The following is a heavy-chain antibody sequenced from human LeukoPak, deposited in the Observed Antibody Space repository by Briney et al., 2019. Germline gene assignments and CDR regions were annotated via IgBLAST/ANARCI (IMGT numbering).Heavy chain of an antibody. CDR2: ISSSSTI. Sequence: GGSLRLSCAASGFTFGSYSMNWVRQAPGKGLEWVSYISSSSTIYYADSVKGRFTISRDNSKNTLYLQMNSLRAEDTAVYYCAGRYYGSGSLFDYWGQGTLVTISS. D-gene: IGHD3-10*01. CDR3: AGRYYGSGSLFDY. CDR1: GFTFGSYS. V-gene: IGHV3-48*01. J-gene: IGHJ4*02.